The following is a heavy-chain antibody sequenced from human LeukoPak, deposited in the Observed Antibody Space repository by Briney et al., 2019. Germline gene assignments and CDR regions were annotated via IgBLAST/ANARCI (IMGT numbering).Heavy chain of an antibody. V-gene: IGHV4-59*12. D-gene: IGHD1-7*01. CDR1: GGSISSYY. CDR2: IYYSGST. CDR3: ARDSRMASRTGTFDS. Sequence: TSETLSLTCTVSGGSISSYYWSWIRQPPGKGLEWIGYIYYSGSTNYNPSLKSRVTLSVDKPNKTFSLKLTSVTAADTAVYFCARDSRMASRTGTFDSWGQGMSVIVAS. J-gene: IGHJ4*02.